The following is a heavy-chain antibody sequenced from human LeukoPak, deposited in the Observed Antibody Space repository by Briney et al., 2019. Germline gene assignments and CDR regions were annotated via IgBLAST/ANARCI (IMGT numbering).Heavy chain of an antibody. CDR1: GLTFTSYG. J-gene: IGHJ4*02. CDR3: AKAREDTPYYDSSGYYFATPLDY. CDR2: VTYSGGNT. D-gene: IGHD3-22*01. Sequence: GGSLRLSCEASGLTFTSYGMSWFRQAPGKGLEWVSSVTYSGGNTYYADSVKGRFTIFRDNSKNTLYLQMNSLRAEDTALYFCAKAREDTPYYDSSGYYFATPLDYWGQGSLVTVSS. V-gene: IGHV3-23*01.